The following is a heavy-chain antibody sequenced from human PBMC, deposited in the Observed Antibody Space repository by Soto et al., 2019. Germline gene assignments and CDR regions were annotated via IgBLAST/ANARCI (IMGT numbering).Heavy chain of an antibody. J-gene: IGHJ6*02. CDR1: GFTFSSYA. Sequence: EVQLLESGGGLVQPGGSLRLSCAASGFTFSSYAMSWVRQAPGKGLEWVSAISGSGSSTYYADSVKGRFTISRDNSKNTLYLQMNSLRAEDTAVYYCASAAREYYYYGMDVWGQGTTVTVSS. V-gene: IGHV3-23*01. CDR2: ISGSGSST. CDR3: ASAAREYYYYGMDV.